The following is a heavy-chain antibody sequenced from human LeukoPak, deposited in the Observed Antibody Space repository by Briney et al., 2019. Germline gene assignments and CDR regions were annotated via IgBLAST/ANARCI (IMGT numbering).Heavy chain of an antibody. J-gene: IGHJ3*02. CDR3: ARGGLTGAFDI. CDR2: INNDGTGT. V-gene: IGHV3-74*01. CDR1: GFTFSSYW. D-gene: IGHD1-14*01. Sequence: PGGSLRLSCAASGFTFSSYWMYWVRQAPGKGLVGVSRINNDGTGTTYADSVKGRFTISRDNAKNTLYLQMNSLRAEDTAVYYCARGGLTGAFDIWGQGTMVTVS.